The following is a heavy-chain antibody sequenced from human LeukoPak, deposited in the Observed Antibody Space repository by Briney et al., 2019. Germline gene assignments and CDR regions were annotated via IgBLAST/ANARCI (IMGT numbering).Heavy chain of an antibody. CDR3: AKDSGQLGVREVFDV. CDR2: ISSSGGST. V-gene: IGHV3-23*01. J-gene: IGHJ3*01. Sequence: GGSLRLSCAASGFTFSSYAMSWVRQAPGKGLEGVSAISSSGGSTYYADSVRGRFTISRENSKNTVYLQMNSLGDEDTAVYHCAKDSGQLGVREVFDVWGQGEMVTVSS. CDR1: GFTFSSYA. D-gene: IGHD7-27*01.